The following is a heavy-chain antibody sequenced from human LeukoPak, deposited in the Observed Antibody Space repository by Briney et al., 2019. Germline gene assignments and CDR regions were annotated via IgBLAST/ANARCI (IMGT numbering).Heavy chain of an antibody. V-gene: IGHV4-59*08. CDR3: ARQIRLDYYDSSGYYFDS. D-gene: IGHD3-22*01. J-gene: IGHJ4*02. CDR2: ISDSGVS. CDR1: GGSFNGYY. Sequence: SETLSLTCTVSGGSFNGYYWSWVRQSPGKGLESIGFISDSGVSNTSPSLKSRVTISLDTSKKQFSLKLRSVTAADTALYYCARQIRLDYYDSSGYYFDSWGQGTLVTVS.